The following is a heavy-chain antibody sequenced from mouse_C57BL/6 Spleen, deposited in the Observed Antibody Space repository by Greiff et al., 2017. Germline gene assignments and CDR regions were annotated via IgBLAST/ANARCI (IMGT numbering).Heavy chain of an antibody. CDR1: GFTFTDYY. J-gene: IGHJ1*03. D-gene: IGHD3-1*01. V-gene: IGHV7-3*01. Sequence: EVKLVESGGGLVQPGGSLSLSCAASGFTFTDYYMSWVRQPPGKALEWLGFIRNKANGYTTEYSASVKGRFTISRDNSQSILYLQMNALRAEDSATYYCARGLRYFEVWGTGTTVTVSS. CDR2: IRNKANGYTT. CDR3: ARGLRYFEV.